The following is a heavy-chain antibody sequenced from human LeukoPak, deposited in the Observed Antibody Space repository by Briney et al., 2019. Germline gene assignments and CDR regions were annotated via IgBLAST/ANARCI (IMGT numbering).Heavy chain of an antibody. CDR3: ARIFSYYDSSGYAYYFDY. CDR1: GFTFSSYW. D-gene: IGHD3-22*01. CDR2: IKQDGSEK. Sequence: GSLRLSCAASGFTFSSYWMSWVRQAPGKGLGWVANIKQDGSEKYYVDSVKGRFTISRDNAKNSLYLQMNSLRAEDTAVYYCARIFSYYDSSGYAYYFDYWGQGTLVTVSS. V-gene: IGHV3-7*01. J-gene: IGHJ4*02.